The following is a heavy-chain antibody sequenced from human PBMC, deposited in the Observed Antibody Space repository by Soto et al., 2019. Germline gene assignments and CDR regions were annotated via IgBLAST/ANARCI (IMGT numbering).Heavy chain of an antibody. Sequence: RLSCAASGFNFNNYAMHWVRQSPGKGLEWVAFISSGSDYLYYADSVKGRFTVSRDNAKSSLYLQMNSLTDDDTALYYCASEFCSGGSCYARIFDYWGRGSLVTVSS. CDR3: ASEFCSGGSCYARIFDY. D-gene: IGHD2-15*01. J-gene: IGHJ4*02. CDR1: GFNFNNYA. V-gene: IGHV3-21*04. CDR2: ISSGSDYL.